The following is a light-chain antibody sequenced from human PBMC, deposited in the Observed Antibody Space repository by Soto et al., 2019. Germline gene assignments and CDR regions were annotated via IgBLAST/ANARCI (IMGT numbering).Light chain of an antibody. CDR2: GTS. CDR1: QSVKSSY. V-gene: IGKV3-20*01. CDR3: QQYGSSPVT. Sequence: EIVLTQSPGTLSLAPGEGATLSCRASQSVKSSYLAWYQQKPGQAPRLLIFGTSNRATGIPDRFRGGGSGTDFTLTISRLEPEDFAVYYCQQYGSSPVTFGQGTKVDI. J-gene: IGKJ1*01.